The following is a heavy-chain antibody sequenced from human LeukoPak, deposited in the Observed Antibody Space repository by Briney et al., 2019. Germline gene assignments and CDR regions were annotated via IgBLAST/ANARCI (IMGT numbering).Heavy chain of an antibody. V-gene: IGHV4-59*01. J-gene: IGHJ4*02. Sequence: SETLSLTCTVSGGSISSYYWSWIRQPPGKGLEWIGYIYYSGSTNYNPSLKSRVTISVDTSKNQFSLKLSSVTAADPAVYYCARQQLSQLYYFDYWGQGTLVTVSS. D-gene: IGHD6-13*01. CDR2: IYYSGST. CDR3: ARQQLSQLYYFDY. CDR1: GGSISSYY.